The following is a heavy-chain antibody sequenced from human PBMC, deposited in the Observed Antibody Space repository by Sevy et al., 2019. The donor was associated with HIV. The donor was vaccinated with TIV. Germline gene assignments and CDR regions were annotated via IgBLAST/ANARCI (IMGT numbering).Heavy chain of an antibody. D-gene: IGHD3-9*01. CDR1: GITFSTSG. CDR3: AKDFTGYNGMDV. CDR2: ISYHGRDK. J-gene: IGHJ6*02. V-gene: IGHV3-30*18. Sequence: GGSLRLSCVVSGITFSTSGMHWVRQAPGKGLEWVAVISYHGRDKFYADSVKGRSTIFRNNSRNIRYLQMVSLGAEDTAVYYCAKDFTGYNGMDVWGQGTMVTVSS.